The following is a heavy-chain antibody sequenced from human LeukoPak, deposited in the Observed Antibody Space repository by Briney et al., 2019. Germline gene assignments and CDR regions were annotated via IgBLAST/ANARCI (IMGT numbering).Heavy chain of an antibody. V-gene: IGHV4-59*01. CDR2: IYYSGST. Sequence: PSETLSLTCTVSGGSISSYYWSWIRQPPGKGLEWIGYIYYSGSTNYNPSLKSRVTISVDTSKNQFSLKLSSVTAADTAVYYCAREGIPTGDFDYWGQRTLVTVSS. CDR1: GGSISSYY. CDR3: AREGIPTGDFDY. J-gene: IGHJ4*02. D-gene: IGHD4-17*01.